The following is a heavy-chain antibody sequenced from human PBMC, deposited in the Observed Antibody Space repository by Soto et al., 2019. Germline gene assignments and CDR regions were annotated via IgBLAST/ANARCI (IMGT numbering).Heavy chain of an antibody. CDR1: GGSISSGGYS. CDR3: ARDYYGMDV. J-gene: IGHJ6*02. V-gene: IGHV4-30-2*06. CDR2: TYQSGRA. Sequence: SETLSLTCTVSGGSISSGGYSWTWFRQSRGKGLEWIGYTYQSGRAYYNPSLKSRVTISVDRSKNQFSLNLTSVTAAHTAVYYYARDYYGMDVLGQVTTVTVSS.